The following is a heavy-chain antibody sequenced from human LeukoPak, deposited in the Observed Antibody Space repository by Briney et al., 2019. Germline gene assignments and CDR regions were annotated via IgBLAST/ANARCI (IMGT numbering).Heavy chain of an antibody. Sequence: SETLSLTCTVSGDSISSNNYFWGWICQPPGKGLEWIGEINHSGSTNYNPSLKSRVTISVDTSKNQFSLKLSSVTAADTAVYYCARGHGSGSLYYFDYWGRGALVTVSS. CDR2: INHSGST. J-gene: IGHJ4*02. V-gene: IGHV4-39*07. CDR1: GDSISSNNYF. D-gene: IGHD3-10*01. CDR3: ARGHGSGSLYYFDY.